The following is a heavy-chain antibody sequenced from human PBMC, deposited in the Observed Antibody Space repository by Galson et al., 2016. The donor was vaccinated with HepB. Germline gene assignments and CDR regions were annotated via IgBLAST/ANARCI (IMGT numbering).Heavy chain of an antibody. CDR2: ISGCGTTT. Sequence: SLRLSCAASGFPFTTSALNWVRQAPGKGLQWVSFISGCGTTTFYTDSVKGRFTISRDNAKNSLYLQMNSLRAEDTAVYYCAREWLRGYFDWFRKGAFDIWGQGTMVTVSS. J-gene: IGHJ3*02. D-gene: IGHD3-9*01. CDR3: AREWLRGYFDWFRKGAFDI. V-gene: IGHV3-23*01. CDR1: GFPFTTSA.